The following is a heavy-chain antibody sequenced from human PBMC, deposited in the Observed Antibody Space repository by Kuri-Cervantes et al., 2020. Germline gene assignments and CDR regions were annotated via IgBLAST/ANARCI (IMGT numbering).Heavy chain of an antibody. CDR1: GFTFTTYS. V-gene: IGHV3-48*01. CDR2: ISSSSSTI. Sequence: GGSLRLSCAASGFTFTTYSMNWVRQAPGKGLEWVSYISSSSSTIYYADSVEGRFTISRDNAKNSLYLQMNSLRAEDAAVYYCARVEDCSSTSCGWARFDPWGQGTLVTVSS. D-gene: IGHD2-2*01. CDR3: ARVEDCSSTSCGWARFDP. J-gene: IGHJ5*02.